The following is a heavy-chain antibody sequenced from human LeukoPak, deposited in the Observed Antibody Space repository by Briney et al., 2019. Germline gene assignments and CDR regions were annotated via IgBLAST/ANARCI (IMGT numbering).Heavy chain of an antibody. J-gene: IGHJ4*02. CDR3: ARGLATHYYDSSGYYYFDY. D-gene: IGHD3-22*01. CDR2: IKQDGSEK. CDR1: GFTFSSYW. Sequence: GGSLRLSCAVSGFTFSSYWMSWVRQAPGKGLEWVANIKQDGSEKYYVDSVKGRFTISRDNAKNSLYLQMNSLRAEDTAVYYCARGLATHYYDSSGYYYFDYWGQGTLVTVSS. V-gene: IGHV3-7*01.